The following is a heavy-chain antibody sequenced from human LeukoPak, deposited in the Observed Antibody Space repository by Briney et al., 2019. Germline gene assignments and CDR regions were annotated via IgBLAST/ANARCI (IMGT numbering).Heavy chain of an antibody. CDR1: GYSISSGFH. V-gene: IGHV4-38-2*01. J-gene: IGHJ4*02. CDR2: IYHSGST. Sequence: SXTLSLTCAVSGYSISSGFHWAWVRPTPGKGGEGIGIIYHSGSTYQNPSLKRRVTISEDMSKNHFYMKLRSVTAADTAVYYCARLRFWADMFSNFDFWGQGTLVTVSS. CDR3: ARLRFWADMFSNFDF. D-gene: IGHD3-10*02.